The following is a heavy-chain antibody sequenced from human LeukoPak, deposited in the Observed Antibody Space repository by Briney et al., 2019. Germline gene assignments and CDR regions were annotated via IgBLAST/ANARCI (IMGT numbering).Heavy chain of an antibody. CDR3: AKDSRETLAGTEDY. V-gene: IGHV3-23*01. CDR1: GFTFCRYA. J-gene: IGHJ4*02. CDR2: ITSSGYDT. D-gene: IGHD6-19*01. Sequence: PGGSLRLSCADSGFTFCRYAMSWVRQAPGKGLELVSSITSSGYDTYYRDSVKGRFTISRDNSENTLYLQMNSLRPEDTAMYYCAKDSRETLAGTEDYWGRGTLVTVSS.